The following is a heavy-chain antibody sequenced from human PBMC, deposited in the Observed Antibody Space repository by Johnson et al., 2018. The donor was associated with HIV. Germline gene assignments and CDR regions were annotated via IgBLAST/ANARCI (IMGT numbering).Heavy chain of an antibody. CDR1: GFTFSSHH. CDR3: ARRRYSTSWQEAFDI. Sequence: VQLVESGGGLVQPGESLRLSCGASGFTFSSHHMHWVRQAPGKGLEHVSAISGNGGSTYYANSVKGRFTISRDNFKNTLYLQMGSLTAEDMAVYSWARRRYSTSWQEAFDIWGRGTMVTVSS. V-gene: IGHV3-64*01. CDR2: ISGNGGST. D-gene: IGHD6-13*01. J-gene: IGHJ3*02.